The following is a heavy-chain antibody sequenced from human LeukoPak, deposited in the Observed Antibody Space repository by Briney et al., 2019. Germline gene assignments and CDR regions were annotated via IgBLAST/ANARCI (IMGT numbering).Heavy chain of an antibody. V-gene: IGHV3-66*02. Sequence: GGSLRLSCAPSGFTVSRNYMSWVRRAPGEGLEWVSVIYSGGSTYYADSVRGRFTISRDNSKNTLYLQMNSLRAEDKAVYYCAIMVIPYYFDYWGQGTLVTVSS. CDR3: AIMVIPYYFDY. CDR1: GFTVSRNY. CDR2: IYSGGST. D-gene: IGHD3-16*01. J-gene: IGHJ4*02.